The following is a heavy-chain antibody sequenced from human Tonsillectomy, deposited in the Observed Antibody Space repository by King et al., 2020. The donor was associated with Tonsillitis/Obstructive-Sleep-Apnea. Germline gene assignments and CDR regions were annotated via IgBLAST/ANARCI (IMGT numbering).Heavy chain of an antibody. CDR3: ARRAGFLEWLAYYYFDY. Sequence: VQLQQWGAGLLKPSETLSLTCAVYGGSFSGYYWSWIRQPPGKGLEWSGEINHSGSTNYNPSLKSRVTISVDTSKNQFSLKLSSVTAADTAVYYCARRAGFLEWLAYYYFDYWGQGTLVTVSS. D-gene: IGHD3-3*01. CDR1: GGSFSGYY. J-gene: IGHJ4*02. CDR2: INHSGST. V-gene: IGHV4-34*01.